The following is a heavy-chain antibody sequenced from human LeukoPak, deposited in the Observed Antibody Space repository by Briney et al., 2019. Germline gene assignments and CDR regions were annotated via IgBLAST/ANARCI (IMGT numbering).Heavy chain of an antibody. CDR3: ARFGVDYDMDV. Sequence: SETLSLTCSVSGGSISGHYWTWIRQPPGKGLEWIGQIHYTGKPDYNPSLKSRITISVDTSENQVSLQVSSVTAADSAIYYCARFGVDYDMDVWGHGTMVTVFS. J-gene: IGHJ6*02. CDR1: GGSISGHY. CDR2: IHYTGKP. V-gene: IGHV4-59*11. D-gene: IGHD3-16*01.